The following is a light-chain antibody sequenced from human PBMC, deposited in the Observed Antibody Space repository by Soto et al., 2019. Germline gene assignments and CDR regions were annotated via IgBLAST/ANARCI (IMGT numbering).Light chain of an antibody. CDR3: QQYGSSPLT. J-gene: IGKJ4*01. CDR1: QSVSSSY. Sequence: PGERATLSCSASQSVSSSYLAWYQQKPGQAPRLLIYGASSRATGIPDRFSGSGSGTDFTLTISRLEPEDFAVYYCQQYGSSPLTFGGGTKVDIK. V-gene: IGKV3-20*01. CDR2: GAS.